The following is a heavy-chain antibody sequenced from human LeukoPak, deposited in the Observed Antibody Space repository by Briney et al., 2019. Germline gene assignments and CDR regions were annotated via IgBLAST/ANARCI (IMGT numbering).Heavy chain of an antibody. Sequence: SETRSLTCTVSGGSISSSSYYWGWNRQPPGKGLEWIGSIYYSGSTYYNPSLKSRVTISVDTSKNQFSLKLSSVTAPDTAVYYCAREGLVGGYYNYWGQGTLVTVSS. CDR3: AREGLVGGYYNY. D-gene: IGHD3-3*01. CDR2: IYYSGST. CDR1: GGSISSSSYY. V-gene: IGHV4-39*07. J-gene: IGHJ4*02.